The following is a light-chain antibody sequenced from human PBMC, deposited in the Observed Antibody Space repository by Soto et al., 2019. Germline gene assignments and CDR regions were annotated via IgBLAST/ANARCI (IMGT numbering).Light chain of an antibody. Sequence: DIQMTQSPSSLSASVGDRVTITCRASQGISNFLAWYQHKPGKVPKLLIYAASTLQLGVPSRFSGSGSGTDFTLTISSLQPEDVATYYCQKYKSVPSLAFGGGTKVEIK. CDR2: AAS. CDR3: QKYKSVPSLA. J-gene: IGKJ4*01. CDR1: QGISNF. V-gene: IGKV1-27*01.